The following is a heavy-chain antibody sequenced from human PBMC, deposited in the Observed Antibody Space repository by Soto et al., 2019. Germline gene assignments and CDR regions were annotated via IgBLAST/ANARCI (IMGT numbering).Heavy chain of an antibody. CDR3: VREEILGVRSFDY. Sequence: GGSLRLSCAASGFTFSGYSVNWVRQAPGKGLEWVSYISSGSKTIYYAESVKGRVTVSRDNARNSQYRQMNSLRDEDTAVYYCVREEILGVRSFDYWGQGTLVPVSS. CDR2: ISSGSKTI. J-gene: IGHJ4*02. D-gene: IGHD3-3*01. V-gene: IGHV3-48*02. CDR1: GFTFSGYS.